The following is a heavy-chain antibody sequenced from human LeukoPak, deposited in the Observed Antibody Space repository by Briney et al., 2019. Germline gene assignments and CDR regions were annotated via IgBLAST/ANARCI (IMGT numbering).Heavy chain of an antibody. Sequence: MASETLSLTGAVSAASISSNNWWTWVRQPPGKGLEWIGGINHGASTNYNPSLKSRVTISLDTSKNQFSLKLSSVTAADTAVYYCARVGSGWNYYFDYWGQGTLVTVSS. D-gene: IGHD6-19*01. CDR1: AASISSNNW. CDR3: ARVGSGWNYYFDY. CDR2: INHGAST. J-gene: IGHJ4*02. V-gene: IGHV4-4*02.